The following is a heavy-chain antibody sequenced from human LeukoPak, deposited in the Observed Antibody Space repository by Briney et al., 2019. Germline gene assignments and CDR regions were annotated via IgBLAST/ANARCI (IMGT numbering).Heavy chain of an antibody. CDR3: ARVAVIYQYYMDV. CDR2: ISGSGGST. Sequence: QPGGSLRLSCAASGFTFSSYAMSWVRQAPGKGLEWVSAISGSGGSTYYADSVKGRFTISRDNAKSSLYMQLNSLTAEDTAVYYCARVAVIYQYYMDVWGRGTTVTVSS. J-gene: IGHJ6*03. V-gene: IGHV3-23*01. CDR1: GFTFSSYA. D-gene: IGHD2-2*01.